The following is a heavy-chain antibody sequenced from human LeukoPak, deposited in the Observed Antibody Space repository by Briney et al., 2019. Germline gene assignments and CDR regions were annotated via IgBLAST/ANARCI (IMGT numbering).Heavy chain of an antibody. Sequence: KAGGSLRLSCAASGFTFSAYGMSWVRQSPGQGLEWVSGISANGSITFYARSVRGRLTISRDNAKKSVYLHMSSLRAEDTALYYCARLSAYYYGSYFYYYMDVWGKGTTVTVSS. CDR2: ISANGSIT. CDR3: ARLSAYYYGSYFYYYMDV. V-gene: IGHV3-11*04. D-gene: IGHD3-10*01. J-gene: IGHJ6*03. CDR1: GFTFSAYG.